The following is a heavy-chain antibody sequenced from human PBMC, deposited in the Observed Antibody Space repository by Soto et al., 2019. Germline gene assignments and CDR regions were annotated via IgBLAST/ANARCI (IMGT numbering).Heavy chain of an antibody. Sequence: EVQLVESGGGLVEPGGSLRLSCAASGFIFSDHCMDWVRQAPGKGLEWIGRVRDKANGYTTEYAASVRGRFTVSRDDSNNSLVLKMNSLQIEDTAMYYCVRNLASGGTYYIDYWGQGTLVTVSS. V-gene: IGHV3-72*01. CDR1: GFIFSDHC. CDR2: VRDKANGYTT. CDR3: VRNLASGGTYYIDY. J-gene: IGHJ4*02. D-gene: IGHD1-26*01.